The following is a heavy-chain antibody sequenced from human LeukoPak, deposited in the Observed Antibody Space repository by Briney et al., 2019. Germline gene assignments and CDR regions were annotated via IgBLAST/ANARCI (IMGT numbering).Heavy chain of an antibody. CDR1: GGSISSGDYY. CDR3: ARKQSSGYYLNWFDP. D-gene: IGHD3-22*01. Sequence: SQTLSLTCTVSGGSISSGDYYWSWIRQPPGKGLEWIGYIYYSGSTYYNPSLKSRVTISVDTSKIQFSLKLSSVTAADTAVYYCARKQSSGYYLNWFDPWGQGTLVTVSS. CDR2: IYYSGST. V-gene: IGHV4-30-4*01. J-gene: IGHJ5*02.